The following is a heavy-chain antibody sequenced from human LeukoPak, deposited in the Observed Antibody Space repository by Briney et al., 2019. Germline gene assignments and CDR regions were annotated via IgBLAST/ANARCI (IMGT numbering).Heavy chain of an antibody. J-gene: IGHJ4*02. CDR2: IYYSGGT. D-gene: IGHD1-26*01. V-gene: IGHV4-39*07. Sequence: SSETLSLTCAVSSGSIGSSSYYWGWIRQPPGKGLEWIGSIYYSGGTYYNPSLKSRVTISVDTSKNQFSLKLSSVTAADTAVYYCARDLRSGSYYFFWYYFDYWGQGTLVTVSS. CDR3: ARDLRSGSYYFFWYYFDY. CDR1: SGSIGSSSYY.